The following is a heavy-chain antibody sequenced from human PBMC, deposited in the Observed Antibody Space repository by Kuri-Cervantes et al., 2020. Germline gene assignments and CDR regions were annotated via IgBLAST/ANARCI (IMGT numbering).Heavy chain of an antibody. D-gene: IGHD3-9*01. CDR2: IYYSGST. CDR1: GGSISGNY. V-gene: IGHV4-59*01. CDR3: ARGTDYDILTGYFLPYFDY. J-gene: IGHJ4*02. Sequence: SETLSLTCTISGGSISGNYWSWIRQPPGKGLEWIGYIYYSGSTNYNPSLKSRVTISVDTSKNQFSLKLSPVTAADTAVYYCARGTDYDILTGYFLPYFDYWGQGTLVTVSS.